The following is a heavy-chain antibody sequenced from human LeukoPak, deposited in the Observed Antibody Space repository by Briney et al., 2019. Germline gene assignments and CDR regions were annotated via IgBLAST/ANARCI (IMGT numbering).Heavy chain of an antibody. D-gene: IGHD6-6*01. CDR3: ARSIGDY. CDR2: IYHSGST. CDR1: GGYISSGGYS. J-gene: IGHJ4*02. V-gene: IGHV4-30-2*01. Sequence: PSETLSLTCAVSGGYISSGGYSWSWIRQPPGKGLEWIGYIYHSGSTYYNPSLKSRVTISVDRSKNQFSLKLSSVTAADTAVYYCARSIGDYWGQGTLVTVSS.